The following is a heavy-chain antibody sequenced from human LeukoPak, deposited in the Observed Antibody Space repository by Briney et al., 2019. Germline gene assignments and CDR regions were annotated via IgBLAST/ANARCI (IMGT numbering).Heavy chain of an antibody. Sequence: ASVKVSCKASGYTFTGYYMHWERQAPGQGLEWMGWINPNSGGTNYAQKFQGRVTMTRDTSISTAYMELSRLRSDDTAVYYCARDLPQYYYGSGSYWDWGQGTLVTVSS. J-gene: IGHJ4*02. D-gene: IGHD3-10*01. CDR3: ARDLPQYYYGSGSYWD. V-gene: IGHV1-2*02. CDR2: INPNSGGT. CDR1: GYTFTGYY.